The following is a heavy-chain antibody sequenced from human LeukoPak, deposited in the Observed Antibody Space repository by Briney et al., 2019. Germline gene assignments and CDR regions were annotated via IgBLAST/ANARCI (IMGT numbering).Heavy chain of an antibody. CDR3: AKDDYGDYGVDY. D-gene: IGHD4-17*01. V-gene: IGHV3-23*01. Sequence: SGGSLRLSCAASGFTFSSYAMSWVRQAPGKGLEWVSAISGSGGSTYYADSVKGRFTISRDNSKNTLYLQMNSLRAEDTAVYYCAKDDYGDYGVDYWGQGTLVTVSS. CDR2: ISGSGGST. CDR1: GFTFSSYA. J-gene: IGHJ4*02.